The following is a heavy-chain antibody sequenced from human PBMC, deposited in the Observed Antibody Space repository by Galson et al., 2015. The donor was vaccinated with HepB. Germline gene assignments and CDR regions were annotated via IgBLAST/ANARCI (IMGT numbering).Heavy chain of an antibody. V-gene: IGHV4-39*01. CDR1: GGSISSSSYY. D-gene: IGHD6-13*01. CDR2: IYYSGST. Sequence: SETLSLTCTVSGGSISSSSYYWGWIRQPPGKGLEWIGSIYYSGSTYYNPSLKSRVTISVDTSKNQFSLKLSSVTAADTAVYYCARLRQQLVPRNYYYGMDVWGQGTTVTVSS. J-gene: IGHJ6*02. CDR3: ARLRQQLVPRNYYYGMDV.